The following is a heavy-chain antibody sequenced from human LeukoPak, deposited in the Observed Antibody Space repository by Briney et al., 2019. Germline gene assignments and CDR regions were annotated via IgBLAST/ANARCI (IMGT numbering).Heavy chain of an antibody. CDR2: ISYDGSNK. J-gene: IGHJ4*02. CDR1: GFTFSSYA. D-gene: IGHD2-2*01. V-gene: IGHV3-30-3*01. Sequence: PGGSLRLSCAASGFTFSSYAKHWVRQAPGKGLEWVAVISYDGSNKYYADSVKGRFTISRDNSKNTLYLQMNSLRAEDTAVYYCARDWVVPAATIYWGQGTLVTVSS. CDR3: ARDWVVPAATIY.